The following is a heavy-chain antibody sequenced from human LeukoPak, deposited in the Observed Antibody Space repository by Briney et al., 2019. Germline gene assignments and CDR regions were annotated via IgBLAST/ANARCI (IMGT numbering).Heavy chain of an antibody. Sequence: SETLSLTCTVSGGSINSYYWSWVRQPAGKGLEWIGRIYTSGSTNYNPSLKSRVTMSVDTSKNQFSLKLSSVTAADTAVYYCARTHSYAYYFDYWGQGTLVTVSS. CDR2: IYTSGST. J-gene: IGHJ4*02. V-gene: IGHV4-4*07. CDR1: GGSINSYY. D-gene: IGHD3-16*01. CDR3: ARTHSYAYYFDY.